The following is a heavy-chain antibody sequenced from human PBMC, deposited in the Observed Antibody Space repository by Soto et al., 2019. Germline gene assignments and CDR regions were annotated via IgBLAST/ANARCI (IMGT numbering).Heavy chain of an antibody. CDR1: GFTFSSYA. CDR2: ISSNGGST. CDR3: ARGFYDSYGMDV. V-gene: IGHV3-64*01. D-gene: IGHD3-22*01. Sequence: GGSLRLSCAASGFTFSSYAMHRVRQAPGKGLEYVSAISSNGGSTYYANSVKGRFTISRDNSKNTLYLQMGSLRAEDMAVYYCARGFYDSYGMDVWGQGTTVTVSS. J-gene: IGHJ6*02.